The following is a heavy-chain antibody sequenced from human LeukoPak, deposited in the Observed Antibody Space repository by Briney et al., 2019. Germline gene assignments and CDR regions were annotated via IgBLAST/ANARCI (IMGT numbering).Heavy chain of an antibody. CDR2: IYPGDSDT. V-gene: IGHV5-51*01. Sequence: GESLKISCKGSGYSFTSYWIGWVRQMPGKGLEWMGIIYPGDSDTRYSPSFQGQVTISTDKSISTAYLQWSSLKASDTAMYDSARVYDSRGNSSAFDIWGQGTMVTVSS. CDR1: GYSFTSYW. CDR3: ARVYDSRGNSSAFDI. J-gene: IGHJ3*02. D-gene: IGHD3-22*01.